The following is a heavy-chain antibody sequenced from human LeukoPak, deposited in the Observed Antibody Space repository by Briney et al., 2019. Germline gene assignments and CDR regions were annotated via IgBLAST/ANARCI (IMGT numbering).Heavy chain of an antibody. CDR2: ISTSGTYM. CDR3: ARGIAAAGHGMDV. V-gene: IGHV3-21*01. D-gene: IGHD6-13*01. Sequence: GGSLRLSCAASGLTFSGYIMNWVRQAPGKGLEWVSSISTSGTYMDYADSVKGRFIISRDNSKNSLFLQVNSLRAEDTAVYSCARGIAAAGHGMDVWGQGTTVTVSS. CDR1: GLTFSGYI. J-gene: IGHJ6*02.